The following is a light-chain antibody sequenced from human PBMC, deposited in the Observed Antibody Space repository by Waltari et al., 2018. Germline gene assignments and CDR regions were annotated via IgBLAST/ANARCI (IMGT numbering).Light chain of an antibody. CDR2: WAS. Sequence: DIVMTQSPDSLAVSLGERATINCKSSQSVLYSSNNKNYLAWYQQKPGQPPKLLIYWASTRESGVPDRFSGSGSGTEFTLTISSLQAEDVAVYYCQQYYSTPPPLTFGGGTKVEIK. J-gene: IGKJ4*01. CDR1: QSVLYSSNNKNY. CDR3: QQYYSTPPPLT. V-gene: IGKV4-1*01.